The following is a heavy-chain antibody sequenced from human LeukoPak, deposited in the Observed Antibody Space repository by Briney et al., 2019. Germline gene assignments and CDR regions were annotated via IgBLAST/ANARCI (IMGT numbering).Heavy chain of an antibody. J-gene: IGHJ4*02. Sequence: GGSLRLSCTASEFTFSTYDMNWVRQAPGKGLDWVSTISASGGHTYYADSVKGRFAISRDNSGNTSTLQMHSLRVEDTAVYYCVRRVQLDYWGQGTLVSVSS. CDR3: VRRVQLDY. CDR1: EFTFSTYD. V-gene: IGHV3-23*01. CDR2: ISASGGHT. D-gene: IGHD3-10*01.